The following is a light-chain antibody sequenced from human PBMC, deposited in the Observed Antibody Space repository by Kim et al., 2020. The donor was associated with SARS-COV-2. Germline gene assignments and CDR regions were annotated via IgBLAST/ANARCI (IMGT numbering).Light chain of an antibody. J-gene: IGKJ2*01. CDR1: LSLLYASNEMNY. CDR2: WAS. V-gene: IGKV4-1*01. CDR3: QQFYGFPPT. Sequence: DIVLTQSPKSLALSLGERATINCKSSLSLLYASNEMNYLSWFQQKPGQPPRLLIYWASMRNSGVPERFAGSGSVTDFTLTITSLQPEDVATYYCQQFYGFPPTFGQGTKRRSN.